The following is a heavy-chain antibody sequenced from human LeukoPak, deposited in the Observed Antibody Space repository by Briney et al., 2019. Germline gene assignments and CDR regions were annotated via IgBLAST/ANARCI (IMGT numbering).Heavy chain of an antibody. Sequence: GGSLRLSCAAAGFTFHDDAMHCVRLVPGKGLEWVSLISGHGDSTYYADSVKGRFTISRDNSKDSLYLQMNSLKTEDTAFYYCAKDGYGNYDYWGRGTLVTVSS. CDR1: GFTFHDDA. D-gene: IGHD4-11*01. CDR2: ISGHGDST. V-gene: IGHV3-43*02. CDR3: AKDGYGNYDY. J-gene: IGHJ4*02.